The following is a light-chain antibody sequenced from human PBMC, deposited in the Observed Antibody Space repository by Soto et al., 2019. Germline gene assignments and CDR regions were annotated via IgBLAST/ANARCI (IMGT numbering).Light chain of an antibody. V-gene: IGKV3-20*01. CDR2: SAS. CDR3: QQSYSTPRT. Sequence: EIVLTQSPGTLSLSPGERATLSCRASQSVSSSYLAWYQQKPGQAPRLLIYSASNRAAGVPDRFSGSGSGTDFTLTISSLQPEDFATYYCQQSYSTPRTFGQGTKLEI. J-gene: IGKJ2*01. CDR1: QSVSSSY.